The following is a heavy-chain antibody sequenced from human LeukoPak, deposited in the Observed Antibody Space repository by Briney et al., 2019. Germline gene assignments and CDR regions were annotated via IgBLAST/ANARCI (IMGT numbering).Heavy chain of an antibody. CDR2: IYYSGTT. J-gene: IGHJ6*03. Sequence: SETLSLTCTVSGGSISSYYWSWIRQPPGKGLQWIGYIYYSGTTDYNPPLKSRVTISVDTSKNQFSLNLTSVTAADTAVYYCARIHFQFYYMDVWGKGTTVIVSS. V-gene: IGHV4-59*01. CDR1: GGSISSYY. CDR3: ARIHFQFYYMDV. D-gene: IGHD2/OR15-2a*01.